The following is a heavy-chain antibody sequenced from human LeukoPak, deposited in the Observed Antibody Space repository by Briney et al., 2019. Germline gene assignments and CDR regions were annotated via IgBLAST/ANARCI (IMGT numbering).Heavy chain of an antibody. CDR2: IYSGGTI. Sequence: GGSLRLSCAASGLTVSSNYMSWVRQAPGKGLEWVSVIYSGGTIYYADSVKGRFTISRDNSKNTLYLQMNSLRAEDTAVYYCARDSDYYGMDVWGQGTTVTVSS. J-gene: IGHJ6*02. CDR3: ARDSDYYGMDV. V-gene: IGHV3-53*01. CDR1: GLTVSSNY.